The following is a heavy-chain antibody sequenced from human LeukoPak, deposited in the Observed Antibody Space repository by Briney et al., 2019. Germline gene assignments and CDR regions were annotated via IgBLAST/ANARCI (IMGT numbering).Heavy chain of an antibody. CDR2: MNPNSGNT. Sequence: ASVKVSCKASGYTFTGYYMHWVRQAPGQGLEWMGWMNPNSGNTGYAQKFQGRVTMTRNTSISTAYMELSSLRSEDTAVYYCARVAAAGNGWFDPWGQGTLVTVSS. V-gene: IGHV1-8*02. J-gene: IGHJ5*02. CDR1: GYTFTGYY. CDR3: ARVAAAGNGWFDP. D-gene: IGHD6-13*01.